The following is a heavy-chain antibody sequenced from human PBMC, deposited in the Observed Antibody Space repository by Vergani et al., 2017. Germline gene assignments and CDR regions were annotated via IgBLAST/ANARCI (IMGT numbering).Heavy chain of an antibody. CDR2: INYVGRT. Sequence: QLQLQESGPGLVKPSETLSLICTVSGGSINPSSSFWGWIRQSPGKGLEWIGSINYVGRTYYIPSLQSRATVFVDTSKNQFSLNLTSVTAADTAVYYCASGKDYSDSTSHFRGRYFDVWGRGTLVTVPS. J-gene: IGHJ2*01. CDR1: GGSINPSSSF. CDR3: ASGKDYSDSTSHFRGRYFDV. V-gene: IGHV4-39*01. D-gene: IGHD1-26*01.